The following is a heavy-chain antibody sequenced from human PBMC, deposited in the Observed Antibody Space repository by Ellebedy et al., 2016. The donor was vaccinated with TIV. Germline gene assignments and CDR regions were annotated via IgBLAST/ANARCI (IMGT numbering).Heavy chain of an antibody. CDR3: ARVRSSAFEI. V-gene: IGHV3-30-3*01. Sequence: PGGSLRLSCAASGFTFSRYAMHWVRQAPGKGLEGMAFISYDGSNKYYADSVKGRFTISRDNSKNTLYLEMNSLTPEDTAVYYCARVRSSAFEIWGQGTMVTVSS. CDR1: GFTFSRYA. J-gene: IGHJ3*02. CDR2: ISYDGSNK.